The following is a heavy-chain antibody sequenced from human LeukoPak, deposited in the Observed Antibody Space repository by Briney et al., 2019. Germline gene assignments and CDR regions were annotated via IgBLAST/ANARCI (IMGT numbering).Heavy chain of an antibody. CDR2: INHSGST. V-gene: IGHV4-34*01. J-gene: IGHJ6*03. CDR1: GGSFSGYY. CDR3: ARVGGTTRADYYYYMDV. D-gene: IGHD4-11*01. Sequence: PSETLSLTCAVYGGSFSGYYWSWIRQPPGEGLEWIGEINHSGSTNYNPSLKSRVTISVDTSKNQFSLKLSSVTAAGTAVYYCARVGGTTRADYYYYMDVWGKGTTVTVSS.